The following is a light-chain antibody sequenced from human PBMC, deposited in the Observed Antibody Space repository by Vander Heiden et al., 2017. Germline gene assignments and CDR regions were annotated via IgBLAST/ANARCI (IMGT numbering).Light chain of an antibody. J-gene: IGLJ2*01. CDR1: SLRSYY. CDR2: VKN. Sequence: SSELTQDPAVSVALGQTVRITCQGDSLRSYYASWYQQKPGQAPVLVIYVKNNRPSGSPDRFSGSTSGNTAALTITGAQAEDEADYYCNSRDSSGNHLAVFGGGTKLTVL. CDR3: NSRDSSGNHLAV. V-gene: IGLV3-19*01.